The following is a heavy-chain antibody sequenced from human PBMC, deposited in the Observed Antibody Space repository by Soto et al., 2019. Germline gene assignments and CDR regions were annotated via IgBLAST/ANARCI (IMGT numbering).Heavy chain of an antibody. D-gene: IGHD6-13*01. Sequence: GGSLRLSCAASGFTFSSYAMSWVRQAPGKGLEWVSAISGSGGSTYYADSVKGRFTISRDNSKNTLYLQMNSLRAEDTAVYYCAKDLQQQWDQNEYYSNGMDVWGQGTTLTVSS. V-gene: IGHV3-23*01. CDR1: GFTFSSYA. J-gene: IGHJ6*02. CDR2: ISGSGGST. CDR3: AKDLQQQWDQNEYYSNGMDV.